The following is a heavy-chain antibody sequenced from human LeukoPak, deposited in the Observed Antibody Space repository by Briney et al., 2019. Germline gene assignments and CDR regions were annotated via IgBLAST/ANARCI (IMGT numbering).Heavy chain of an antibody. CDR3: ARATLLNYDSSGYDY. CDR1: GFTFSRYN. Sequence: PGGSLRLSCAASGFTFSRYNMNWVRQAPGQGLEWVACISKSRNYIYYADSVKGRFTISRDNAKNSLYLQMNSLRAEDTAVYYCARATLLNYDSSGYDYWGQGTLVTVSS. D-gene: IGHD3-22*01. V-gene: IGHV3-21*01. J-gene: IGHJ4*02. CDR2: ISKSRNYI.